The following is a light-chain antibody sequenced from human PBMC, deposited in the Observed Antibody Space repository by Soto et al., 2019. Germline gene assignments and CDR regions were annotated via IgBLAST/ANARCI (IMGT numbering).Light chain of an antibody. J-gene: IGLJ3*02. V-gene: IGLV2-14*01. CDR1: SSDVGGYNY. Sequence: QSALTQPSSVSGSPGQSITISCTGTSSDVGGYNYVSWYQQHPGKAPNLMIYDVSNRPSGVSNRFSGSKSGNTASLTISGLQAEDEADYDCSPYTSSSNSVFGGGTTLTVL. CDR3: SPYTSSSNSV. CDR2: DVS.